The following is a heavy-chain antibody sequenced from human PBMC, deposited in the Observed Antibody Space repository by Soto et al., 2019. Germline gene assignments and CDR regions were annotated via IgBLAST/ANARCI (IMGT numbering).Heavy chain of an antibody. CDR3: ARVSGSYYYGMDV. CDR1: GGSISSSNW. D-gene: IGHD1-26*01. Sequence: SEALSLTCAVSGGSISSSNWWSWVRQPPGKGLEWIGEIYHSGSTNYNPSLKSRVTISVDKSKKQFSLKLSSVTAADTAVYYCARVSGSYYYGMDVWGQGTTVT. J-gene: IGHJ6*02. CDR2: IYHSGST. V-gene: IGHV4-4*02.